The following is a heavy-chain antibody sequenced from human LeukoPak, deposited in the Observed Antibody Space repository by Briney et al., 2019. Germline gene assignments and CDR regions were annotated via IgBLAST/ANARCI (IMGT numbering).Heavy chain of an antibody. CDR2: IYYSGST. CDR3: ARTTTMWAVAGVFDY. D-gene: IGHD6-19*01. V-gene: IGHV4-39*07. CDR1: GGSTSSSSYY. Sequence: KSSETLSLTCTVSGGSTSSSSYYWGWIRQPPGKGLEWIGSIYYSGSTYYNPSLKSRVTISVDTSKNQFSLKLSSVTAADTAVYYCARTTTMWAVAGVFDYWGQGTLVTVSS. J-gene: IGHJ4*02.